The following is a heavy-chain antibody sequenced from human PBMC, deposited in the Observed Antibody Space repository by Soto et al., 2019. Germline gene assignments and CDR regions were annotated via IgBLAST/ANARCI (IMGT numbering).Heavy chain of an antibody. CDR2: ISASGGTT. CDR3: AKERSSGWSFDY. Sequence: GGSLRLSCAASGFTFSSYAMSWVRQAPGKGLEWVSCISASGGTTYYADSVKGRFTMSRDNSKNTLYLQVDSLRAEDTAVFYCAKERSSGWSFDYWGQGTLVTVSS. CDR1: GFTFSSYA. V-gene: IGHV3-23*01. D-gene: IGHD6-19*01. J-gene: IGHJ4*02.